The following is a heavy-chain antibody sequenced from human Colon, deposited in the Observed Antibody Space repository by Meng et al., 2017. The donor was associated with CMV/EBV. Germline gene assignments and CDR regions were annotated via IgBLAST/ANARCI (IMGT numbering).Heavy chain of an antibody. V-gene: IGHV4-34*01. D-gene: IGHD2-15*01. CDR2: INHSGIT. J-gene: IGHJ4*02. CDR3: ARGRGGRYCSGRTCYAGDS. CDR1: GGSFSFYY. Sequence: QVHLKQWGAGLLKPSETLSLTCAASGGSFSFYYGSWIRQPPGKGLEWIGEINHSGITTYNSSLESRLIMSVDTSKNQISLRLNSVTAADSAVYYCARGRGGRYCSGRTCYAGDSWGQGTLVTVSS.